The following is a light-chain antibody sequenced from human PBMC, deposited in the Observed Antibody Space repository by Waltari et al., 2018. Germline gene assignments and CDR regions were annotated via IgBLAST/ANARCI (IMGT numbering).Light chain of an antibody. CDR3: CSYAGRTTWV. CDR1: SSAAGNYNL. Sequence: QSALTQPASVSGSPGQSITISCTGTSSAAGNYNLVSWYQQHPGRAPKLIIYAVSERPSGVSNRFSGSKSANTASLTVSGLQAEDEADYYCCSYAGRTTWVFGGGTNLTVL. J-gene: IGLJ3*02. V-gene: IGLV2-23*02. CDR2: AVS.